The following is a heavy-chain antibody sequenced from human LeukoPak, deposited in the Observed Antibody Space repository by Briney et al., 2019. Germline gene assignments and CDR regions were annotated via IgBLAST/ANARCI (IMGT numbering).Heavy chain of an antibody. Sequence: VASVKVSCKASGGTFSSYAISWVRQAPGQGLEWMGGIVPIFGTANYAQKFQGRVTITADESTSTAYMELSSLRSEDTAVYYCARYHYGSGSGIFDYWGKGSLVTASS. J-gene: IGHJ4*02. CDR2: IVPIFGTA. CDR1: GGTFSSYA. CDR3: ARYHYGSGSGIFDY. V-gene: IGHV1-69*13. D-gene: IGHD3-10*01.